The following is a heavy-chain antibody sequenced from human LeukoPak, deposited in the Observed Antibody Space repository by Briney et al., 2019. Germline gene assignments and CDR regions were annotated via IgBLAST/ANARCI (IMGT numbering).Heavy chain of an antibody. CDR2: ISYDGSNK. CDR3: ARVRPPYLGSNDY. D-gene: IGHD4-4*01. J-gene: IGHJ4*02. V-gene: IGHV3-30-3*01. Sequence: PGGSLRLSCAASGFTFSSYAMHWVRQAPGKGLEWVAVISYDGSNKYYADSVKGRFTISSDNSKNTLYLQMNSLRAEDTAVYYCARVRPPYLGSNDYWGQGTLVTVSS. CDR1: GFTFSSYA.